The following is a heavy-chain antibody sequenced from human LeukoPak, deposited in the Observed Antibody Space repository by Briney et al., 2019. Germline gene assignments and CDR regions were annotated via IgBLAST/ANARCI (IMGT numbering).Heavy chain of an antibody. D-gene: IGHD1-14*01. V-gene: IGHV2-5*02. CDR2: IYWDDDK. J-gene: IGHJ4*02. Sequence: SGPTLAKPTQTLTLTCTFSGFSLTTSGVGVGWIRQPPGEALEWLALIYWDDDKHYSPSLKSRLTITKDTSKNQVVLRMTNMDPVDTGTYTCAHSRPAFDYWGQGTLVTVSS. CDR3: AHSRPAFDY. CDR1: GFSLTTSGVG.